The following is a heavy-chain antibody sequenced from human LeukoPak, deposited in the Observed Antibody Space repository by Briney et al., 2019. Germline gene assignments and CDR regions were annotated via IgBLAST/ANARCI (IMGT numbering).Heavy chain of an antibody. V-gene: IGHV4-39*01. CDR3: ARGDYMGATFDY. Sequence: SETLSLTCTVSGDSITSSSYYWEWIRQPPGKGLEWIGSTFYSGSTYYSPSLKSRVTISVDTSKNQFSLKLSSVTAADTAVYYCARGDYMGATFDYWGQGTLVTVSS. J-gene: IGHJ4*02. CDR2: TFYSGST. CDR1: GDSITSSSYY. D-gene: IGHD1-26*01.